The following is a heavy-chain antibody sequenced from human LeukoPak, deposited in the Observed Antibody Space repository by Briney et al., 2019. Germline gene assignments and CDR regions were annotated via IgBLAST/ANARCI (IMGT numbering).Heavy chain of an antibody. Sequence: EASVKVSCKASGYTFTGYYMHWVRQAPGQGLEWMGWINPNSGGTNYAQKFQGRVTMTRDTSNSTAYMELSRLRSDDTAVYYCARDPTIFGVVISWFDPWGQGTLVTVSS. CDR3: ARDPTIFGVVISWFDP. V-gene: IGHV1-2*02. CDR1: GYTFTGYY. J-gene: IGHJ5*02. CDR2: INPNSGGT. D-gene: IGHD3-3*01.